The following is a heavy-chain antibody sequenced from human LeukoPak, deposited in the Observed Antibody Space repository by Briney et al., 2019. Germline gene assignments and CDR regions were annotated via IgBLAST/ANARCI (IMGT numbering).Heavy chain of an antibody. CDR3: ARLLVATPQTSAGFDY. Sequence: GESLKISCKGSGYSFTSYWIGWVRQMPGKGLEWMGIIYPGDSDTRYSPSFQGQVTISADKSISIAYLQWSSLKASDTAMYYCARLLVATPQTSAGFDYWGQGTLVTVSS. CDR2: IYPGDSDT. CDR1: GYSFTSYW. D-gene: IGHD5-12*01. V-gene: IGHV5-51*01. J-gene: IGHJ4*02.